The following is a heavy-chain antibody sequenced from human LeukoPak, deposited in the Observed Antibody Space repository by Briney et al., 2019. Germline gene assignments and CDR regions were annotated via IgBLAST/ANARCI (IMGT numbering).Heavy chain of an antibody. CDR3: ARQSRDGYNYYYYYMDV. D-gene: IGHD5-24*01. V-gene: IGHV4-4*09. J-gene: IGHJ6*03. Sequence: PSETLSLTCTVSGGSIRTYYWSWIRQPPGKGLEWIGYIYTSGSANYNPSLKSRVTISVDTSKNHFSLKVTSVTAADTAVYYCARQSRDGYNYYYYYMDVWGKGTTVTVSS. CDR2: IYTSGSA. CDR1: GGSIRTYY.